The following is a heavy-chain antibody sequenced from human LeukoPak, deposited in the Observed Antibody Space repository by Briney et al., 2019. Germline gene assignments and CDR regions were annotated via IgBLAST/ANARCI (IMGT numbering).Heavy chain of an antibody. Sequence: PGGSLRLSCAISGFTFSACELTWVRQAPGKGLEWVSYISRSSSTIYYADSVKGRFTISRDNAKNSLYLQMNSLRDEDTAVYYCARDQFYAFDIWGQGTMVTVSS. CDR3: ARDQFYAFDI. CDR1: GFTFSACE. CDR2: ISRSSSTI. J-gene: IGHJ3*02. V-gene: IGHV3-48*02.